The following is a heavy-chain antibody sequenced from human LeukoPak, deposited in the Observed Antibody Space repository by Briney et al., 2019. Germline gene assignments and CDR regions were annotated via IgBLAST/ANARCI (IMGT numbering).Heavy chain of an antibody. J-gene: IGHJ6*03. CDR1: GFTFSSYE. CDR2: ISSSGSTI. Sequence: GGSLRLSCAASGFTFSSYEMNWVRQAPGKGLEWVSYISSSGSTIYYADSVKGRFTISRDNAKNSLYLQMNSLRAEDTAVYYCARESNGDYVGTCMDVWGKGTTVTVSS. V-gene: IGHV3-48*03. D-gene: IGHD4-17*01. CDR3: ARESNGDYVGTCMDV.